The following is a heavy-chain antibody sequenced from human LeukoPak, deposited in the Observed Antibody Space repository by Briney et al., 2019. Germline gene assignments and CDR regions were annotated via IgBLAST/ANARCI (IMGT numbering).Heavy chain of an antibody. V-gene: IGHV1-2*02. Sequence: GASVKVSCKASGYTFTGYYMHWVRQAPGQGLEWMGWINPNSGGTNYAQKFQGRVTMTRDTSISTAYMELSRLRSDDTAVYYCARVSSIAAEREFDPWGQGTLVTVSS. D-gene: IGHD6-13*01. J-gene: IGHJ5*02. CDR3: ARVSSIAAEREFDP. CDR1: GYTFTGYY. CDR2: INPNSGGT.